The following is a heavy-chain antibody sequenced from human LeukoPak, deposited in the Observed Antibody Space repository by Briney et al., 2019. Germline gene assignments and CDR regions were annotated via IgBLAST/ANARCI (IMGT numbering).Heavy chain of an antibody. V-gene: IGHV4-59*01. CDR1: GGSISSYY. Sequence: PSETLSLTCTVSGGSISSYYWSWIRQPPGKGVEWIGYLYNTGSTNYNPSLKSRVTISVGTSKNQFSLKVTSVTAADTAVYFCARIWFGLRRLYYFDYWGQGTLVSVSS. J-gene: IGHJ4*02. CDR2: LYNTGST. D-gene: IGHD3-10*01. CDR3: ARIWFGLRRLYYFDY.